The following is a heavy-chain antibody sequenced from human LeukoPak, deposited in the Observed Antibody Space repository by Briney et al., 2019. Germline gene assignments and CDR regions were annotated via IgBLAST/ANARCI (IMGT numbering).Heavy chain of an antibody. D-gene: IGHD4-11*01. CDR3: ARDRDYSNTERRFEY. J-gene: IGHJ4*02. CDR1: GYTFTDYY. Sequence: ASVKVSCRTSGYTFTDYYIHWVRQAPGQGLEWMRWINPNSGETNPAQKFQGRVTMTGDTSISTAYMELSRVTSGDTAVYYCARDRDYSNTERRFEYWGQGTLVTVSS. CDR2: INPNSGET. V-gene: IGHV1-2*02.